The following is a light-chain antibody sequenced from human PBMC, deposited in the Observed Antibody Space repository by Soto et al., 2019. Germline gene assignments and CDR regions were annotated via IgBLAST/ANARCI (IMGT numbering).Light chain of an antibody. V-gene: IGKV1-5*03. Sequence: DTQMTQSPSTLSASVGDRVTIICRASQSISSWLAWYQQKPGQAPKLLIYKASSLESGVPSRFSGSGSETEFTLTISSLQPDDFATYYCQQYISYPWTFGQGTKVEIK. CDR2: KAS. J-gene: IGKJ1*01. CDR3: QQYISYPWT. CDR1: QSISSW.